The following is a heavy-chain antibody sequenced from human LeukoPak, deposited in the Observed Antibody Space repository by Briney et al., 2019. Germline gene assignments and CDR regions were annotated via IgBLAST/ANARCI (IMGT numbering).Heavy chain of an antibody. V-gene: IGHV3-20*04. D-gene: IGHD6-25*01. Sequence: GSLRLSCAASGFTFDDYGMSWARQAPGKGLEWVSGINWNGGSTGYADSVKGRFTISRDNAKNSLYLQMNSLRAEDTALYYCARDPGQRDYYYYYYMDVWGKGTTVTVSS. J-gene: IGHJ6*03. CDR2: INWNGGST. CDR1: GFTFDDYG. CDR3: ARDPGQRDYYYYYYMDV.